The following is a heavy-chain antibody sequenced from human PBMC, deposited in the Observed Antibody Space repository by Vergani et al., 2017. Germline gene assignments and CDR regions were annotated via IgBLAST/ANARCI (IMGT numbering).Heavy chain of an antibody. D-gene: IGHD3-16*01. J-gene: IGHJ4*02. CDR3: AKRFRGWGMDY. Sequence: QVQLVESGGGVVQRGGSLRLSCATSGFTLCNYDMQWIRQGPGKGLEFVAFIQFDGSNQYYADSVKGRFTLSRDFSKNTLYLQMNSLRTDDTATYYCAKRFRGWGMDYWGQGTQVIVSS. CDR1: GFTLCNYD. V-gene: IGHV3-30*02. CDR2: IQFDGSNQ.